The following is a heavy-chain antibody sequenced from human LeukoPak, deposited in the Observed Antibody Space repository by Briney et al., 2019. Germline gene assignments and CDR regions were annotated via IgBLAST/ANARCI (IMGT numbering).Heavy chain of an antibody. CDR1: GFNFDDYA. D-gene: IGHD2-15*01. CDR3: ARECSGGSCYSDAFDI. J-gene: IGHJ3*02. Sequence: PGGSLRLSCAASGFNFDDYAMHWVRQAPGKGLEWVSGISWNSGSIGYADSVKGRFTISRDNAKNSLYLQMNSLRAEDTAVYYCARECSGGSCYSDAFDIWGQGTMVTVSS. V-gene: IGHV3-9*01. CDR2: ISWNSGSI.